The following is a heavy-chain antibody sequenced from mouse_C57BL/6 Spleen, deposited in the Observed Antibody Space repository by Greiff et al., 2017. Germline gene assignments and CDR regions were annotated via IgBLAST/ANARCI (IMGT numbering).Heavy chain of an antibody. CDR1: GYTFTSYW. Sequence: QVQLQQPGAELVKPGASVKMSCKASGYTFTSYWITWVKQRPGQGLEWIGDIYPGSGSTNYNEKFKSKATLTLDTSSSTAYMQLSSLTSEDSAVYYCARFYDGYYEGYAMDYWGQGTSVTVSS. J-gene: IGHJ4*01. D-gene: IGHD2-3*01. CDR2: IYPGSGST. CDR3: ARFYDGYYEGYAMDY. V-gene: IGHV1-55*01.